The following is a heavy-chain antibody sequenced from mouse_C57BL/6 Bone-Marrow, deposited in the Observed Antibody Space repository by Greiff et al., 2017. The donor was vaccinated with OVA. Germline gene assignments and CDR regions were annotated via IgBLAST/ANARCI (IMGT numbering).Heavy chain of an antibody. D-gene: IGHD1-1*01. CDR2: IDPNSGGT. J-gene: IGHJ4*01. Sequence: QVHVKQSGAELVKPGASVKLSCKASGYTFTSYWMHWVKQRPGRGLEWIGRIDPNSGGTKYNEKFKSKATLTVDKPSSTAYMQLSSLTSEDSAVYYCARSPFITTVVRYAMDYWGQGTSVTVSS. V-gene: IGHV1-72*01. CDR1: GYTFTSYW. CDR3: ARSPFITTVVRYAMDY.